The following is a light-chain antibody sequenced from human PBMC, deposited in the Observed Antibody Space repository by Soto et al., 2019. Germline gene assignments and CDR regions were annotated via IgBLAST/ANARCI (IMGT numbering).Light chain of an antibody. J-gene: IGKJ1*01. CDR2: GAS. Sequence: EIVMTQSPATLSLSPGERSSLSVMSSRIVSSNLAWYQYTPGQAPRLLIYGASTRATGIPARFSGSGSGTEFTLTISSLQSEDFAVYYCQQYNNWPPWTFGQGTKVDIK. V-gene: IGKV3-15*01. CDR3: QQYNNWPPWT. CDR1: RIVSSN.